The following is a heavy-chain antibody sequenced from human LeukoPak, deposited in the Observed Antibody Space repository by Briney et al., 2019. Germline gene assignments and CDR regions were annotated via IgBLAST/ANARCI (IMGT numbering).Heavy chain of an antibody. CDR1: GFTFSSYG. V-gene: IGHV3-30*02. CDR2: IRYDGSNK. Sequence: GGSLRLSCAASGFTFSSYGMHWVRQAPGKGLEWVAFIRYDGSNKYYADSVKGRFSISRDNSKNTLYLQMNSLRAEDTAVYYCARALDEGARLDHWGQGTLVTVSS. J-gene: IGHJ4*02. CDR3: ARALDEGARLDH.